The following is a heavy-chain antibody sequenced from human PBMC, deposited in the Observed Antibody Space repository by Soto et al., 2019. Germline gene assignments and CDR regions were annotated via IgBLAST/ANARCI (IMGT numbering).Heavy chain of an antibody. D-gene: IGHD4-17*01. Sequence: SETLSLTCTVSGGSINSYYWSWIRQPPGKGLEWIGYIYYSGSTNYNPSLKSRVTISVDTSKNQFSLKLSSVTAADTAVYYCAVDSYSTVVSDSGAFDIWGQGTMVTV. CDR1: GGSINSYY. CDR3: AVDSYSTVVSDSGAFDI. CDR2: IYYSGST. V-gene: IGHV4-59*08. J-gene: IGHJ3*02.